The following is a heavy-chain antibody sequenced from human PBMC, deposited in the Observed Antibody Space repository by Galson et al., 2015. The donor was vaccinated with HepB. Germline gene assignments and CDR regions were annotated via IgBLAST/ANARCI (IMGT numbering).Heavy chain of an antibody. V-gene: IGHV3-48*01. J-gene: IGHJ4*02. CDR1: GFIFTTYS. D-gene: IGHD2-2*01. CDR3: ARHESESKTYAADN. CDR2: ISVSGRTI. Sequence: SLRLSCAASGFIFTTYSMNWVRQAPGKGLEWLSYISVSGRTIYYADSVKGRFTISRDSAQNSVYLEMDSLRAADTAVYYCARHESESKTYAADNWGQGTLVTVSS.